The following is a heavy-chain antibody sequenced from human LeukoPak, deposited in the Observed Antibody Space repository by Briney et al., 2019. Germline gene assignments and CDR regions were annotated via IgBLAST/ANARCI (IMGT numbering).Heavy chain of an antibody. D-gene: IGHD3-22*01. J-gene: IGHJ4*02. V-gene: IGHV5-51*01. CDR1: GYSFTSYW. Sequence: GESLKISCKGSGYSFTSYWIGWVRQMPGKGLEWMGIIYPGDSDTRYSPSFQGQVTISADKSISTAYLQWSSLKASDTAMYYCARHAARTSSWKPPSYYYDSSGHSPADYWGQGTLVTVSS. CDR2: IYPGDSDT. CDR3: ARHAARTSSWKPPSYYYDSSGHSPADY.